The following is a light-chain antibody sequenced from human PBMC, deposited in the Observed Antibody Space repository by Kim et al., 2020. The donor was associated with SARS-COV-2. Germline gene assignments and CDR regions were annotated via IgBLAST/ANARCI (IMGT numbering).Light chain of an antibody. V-gene: IGLV1-40*01. CDR3: QSYDRNLSGYV. CDR2: GNP. CDR1: HSNIGGKYG. Sequence: GQRVTISRNGSHSNIGGKYGGHWYRPPPGTAPKLIFGNPYRPSGVPDRFSASQSGPSASLAITGLQAEDEADYYCQSYDRNLSGYVFGSWTKVTVL. J-gene: IGLJ1*01.